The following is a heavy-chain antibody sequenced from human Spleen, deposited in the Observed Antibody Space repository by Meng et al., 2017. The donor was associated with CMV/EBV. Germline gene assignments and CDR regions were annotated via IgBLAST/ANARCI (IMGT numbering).Heavy chain of an antibody. J-gene: IGHJ3*02. D-gene: IGHD3-16*01. CDR2: IDSNSGVT. Sequence: ASVKVSCKGSGHILHWVRRAPGQGLEWMGSIDSNSGVTKYAQKFLGRVTMTRDTTISTVYMEMSSLRSDDTALYYCARRGGGGSSGVFDIWGQGTMVTVSS. CDR3: ARRGGGGSSGVFDI. CDR1: GHIL. V-gene: IGHV1-2*02.